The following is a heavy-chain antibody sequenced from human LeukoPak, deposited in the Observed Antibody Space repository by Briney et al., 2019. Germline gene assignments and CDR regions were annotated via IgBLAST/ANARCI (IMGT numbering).Heavy chain of an antibody. CDR2: INPNTGGT. Sequence: ASVKVSCKASGYTFTAHYLHWVRQAPGQGLEWMGWINPNTGGTNFAQKFQGRVTMTRDTSINTAYMEVNGLTYDDTAVYYCARDRDSTGYYWVYWGQGTLVTVSS. D-gene: IGHD3-22*01. V-gene: IGHV1-2*02. CDR3: ARDRDSTGYYWVY. J-gene: IGHJ4*02. CDR1: GYTFTAHY.